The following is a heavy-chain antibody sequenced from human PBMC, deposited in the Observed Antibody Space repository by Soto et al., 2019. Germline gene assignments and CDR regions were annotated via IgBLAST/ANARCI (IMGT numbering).Heavy chain of an antibody. CDR2: IYYSGST. J-gene: IGHJ2*01. Sequence: KTSETLSLTCTVSGGSISSSSYYWGWIRQPPGKGLEWIGSIYYSGSTYYNPSLKSRVTISVDTSKSQLSLQLNSVTPEDTAVYFCARDSSGWHWYFDLWGRGTLVTVSS. D-gene: IGHD6-19*01. CDR1: GGSISSSSYY. CDR3: ARDSSGWHWYFDL. V-gene: IGHV4-39*02.